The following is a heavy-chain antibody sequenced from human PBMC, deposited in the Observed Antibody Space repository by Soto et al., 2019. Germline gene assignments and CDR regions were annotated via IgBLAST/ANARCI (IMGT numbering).Heavy chain of an antibody. V-gene: IGHV5-10-1*01. D-gene: IGHD6-19*01. J-gene: IGHJ6*02. Sequence: NPGESLKISCKGSGYSFTSYWISWVRQMPGKGLEWMGRIDPSDSYTNYSPSFQGHVTISADKSISTAYLQWSSLKASDTAMYYCATRAVAGTVYYGMDVWGQGTTVTVSS. CDR2: IDPSDSYT. CDR1: GYSFTSYW. CDR3: ATRAVAGTVYYGMDV.